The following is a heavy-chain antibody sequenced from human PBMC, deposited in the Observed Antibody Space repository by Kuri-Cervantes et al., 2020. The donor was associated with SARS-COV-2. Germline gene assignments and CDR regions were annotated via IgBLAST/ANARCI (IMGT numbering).Heavy chain of an antibody. CDR2: IRYDGSNK. D-gene: IGHD3-22*01. CDR1: GFTFSSYD. Sequence: GESLKISCAASGFTFSSYDMHWVRQAPGKGLEWVAFIRYDGSNKYYADSVKGRFTISRDNAKNSLYLQMNSLRAEDTAVYYCARSYDSSGYYYSGSAYYFDYWGQGTLVTVSS. J-gene: IGHJ4*02. CDR3: ARSYDSSGYYYSGSAYYFDY. V-gene: IGHV3-30*02.